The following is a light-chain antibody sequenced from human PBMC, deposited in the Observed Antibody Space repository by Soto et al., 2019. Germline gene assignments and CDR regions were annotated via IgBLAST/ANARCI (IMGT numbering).Light chain of an antibody. V-gene: IGKV1-8*01. CDR2: AAS. Sequence: AIRMTQSPSSLSASTGDRVTITCRASQGISSYLAWYQQKPGKAPKLLIYAASLCKVGSHQGSAAVDLGQISLSPSAACSLKIFATYYCQQYYSYPRTFGQGTKVEIK. CDR1: QGISSY. J-gene: IGKJ1*01. CDR3: QQYYSYPRT.